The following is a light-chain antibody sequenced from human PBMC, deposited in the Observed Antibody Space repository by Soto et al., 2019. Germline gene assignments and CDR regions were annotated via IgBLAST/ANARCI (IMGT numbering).Light chain of an antibody. V-gene: IGKV3-20*01. CDR2: GAS. CDR1: QSVSSSY. J-gene: IGKJ4*01. Sequence: IVLTQSPGTLSLSPGERATLSCRASQSVSSSYLAWYQQKPGQAPRLLIYGASSRATGIPDRFSGSGSGTDFTLTISRLEPEDFAVYYGQQYGSSPPLTFGGGTKVDIK. CDR3: QQYGSSPPLT.